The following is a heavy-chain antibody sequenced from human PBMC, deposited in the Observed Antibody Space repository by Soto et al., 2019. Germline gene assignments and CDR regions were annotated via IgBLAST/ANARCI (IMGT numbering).Heavy chain of an antibody. CDR1: GGSISSSSYY. V-gene: IGHV4-39*01. CDR3: ARLYSSSWYVDH. D-gene: IGHD6-13*01. CDR2: IYYSGST. Sequence: SETLSLTCTVSGGSISSSSYYWGWIRQPPGKGLEWIGSIYYSGSTNYNQSLKSRVTISVDTSENQFSLKLSSVTAADTAVYYCARLYSSSWYVDHWGQGTLVTVSS. J-gene: IGHJ4*02.